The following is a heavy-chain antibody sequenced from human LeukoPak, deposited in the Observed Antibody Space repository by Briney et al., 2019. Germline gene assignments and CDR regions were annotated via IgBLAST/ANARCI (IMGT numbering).Heavy chain of an antibody. D-gene: IGHD4-17*01. CDR3: ARDPLDYGDQPSLLDY. J-gene: IGHJ4*02. Sequence: SETLSLTCTVSGGSISSYYWGWIRQPPGKGLEWIGSIYYSGSTYYNPSLKSRVTISVDTPKNQFSLKLSSVTAADTAVYYCARDPLDYGDQPSLLDYWGQGTLVTVSS. CDR1: GGSISSYY. CDR2: IYYSGST. V-gene: IGHV4-39*07.